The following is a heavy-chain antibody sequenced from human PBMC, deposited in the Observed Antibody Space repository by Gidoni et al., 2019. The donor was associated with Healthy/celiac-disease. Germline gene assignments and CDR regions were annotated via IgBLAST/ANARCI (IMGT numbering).Heavy chain of an antibody. CDR2: INHSGST. CDR1: GGSFSGYY. J-gene: IGHJ4*02. Sequence: QVQLQQWGAGLLKPSETLSLTCAVYGGSFSGYYWSWIRQPPGKGLEWLGEINHSGSTNYNPSLKSRVTISVDTSKNQFSLKLSSVTAADTAVYYCARVRRGYSYGYPYYFDYWGQGTLVTVSS. CDR3: ARVRRGYSYGYPYYFDY. V-gene: IGHV4-34*01. D-gene: IGHD5-18*01.